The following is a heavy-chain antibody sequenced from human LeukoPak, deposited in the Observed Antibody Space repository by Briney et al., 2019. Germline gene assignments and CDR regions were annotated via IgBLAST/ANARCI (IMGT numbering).Heavy chain of an antibody. V-gene: IGHV4-59*01. D-gene: IGHD6-19*01. CDR3: ARDSYGYSSGWFHWFDP. CDR2: IYYSGGT. CDR1: GGSISSYY. Sequence: SETLSLTCTVSGGSISSYYWSWIRQPPGKGLEWIGYIYYSGGTNYNPSLKSRVTISVDTSKNQFSLKLSSVTAADTAVYYCARDSYGYSSGWFHWFDPWGQGTLVTVSS. J-gene: IGHJ5*02.